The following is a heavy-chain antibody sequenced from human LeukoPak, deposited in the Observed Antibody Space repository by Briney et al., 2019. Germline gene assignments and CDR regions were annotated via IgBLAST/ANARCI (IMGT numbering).Heavy chain of an antibody. CDR2: ISNGNTYI. J-gene: IGHJ3*02. CDR3: ASLIVVVPAAMLDAFDI. V-gene: IGHV3-21*01. CDR1: GFTFRYYS. D-gene: IGHD2-2*01. Sequence: GGSLRLSCAASGFTFRYYSMHWVRQAPGKGLEWVSSISNGNTYIYYADSMKGRFTISRDNAKNSLYLQMNSLRAEDTAVYYCASLIVVVPAAMLDAFDIWGQGTMVTVSS.